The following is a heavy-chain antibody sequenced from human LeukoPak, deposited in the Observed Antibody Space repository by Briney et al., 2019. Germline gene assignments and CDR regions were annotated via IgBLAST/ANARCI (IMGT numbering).Heavy chain of an antibody. CDR3: ARDRLISIDNSSPDY. D-gene: IGHD6-6*01. CDR2: IRYDGSNK. CDR1: GFTFSSYG. J-gene: IGHJ4*02. Sequence: GGSLRLSCAASGFTFSSYGMHWLRQAPGKGLEGVAFIRYDGSNKYYADSVKGRFTISRDNSKNTLYLQMNSLRAEDTAVYYCARDRLISIDNSSPDYWGQGTLVTVSS. V-gene: IGHV3-30*02.